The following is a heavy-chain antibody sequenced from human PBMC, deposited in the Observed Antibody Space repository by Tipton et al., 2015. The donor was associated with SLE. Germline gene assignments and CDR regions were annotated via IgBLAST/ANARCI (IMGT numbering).Heavy chain of an antibody. Sequence: QLVQSGAEVKKPGESLRISCKGSGYTFTSYGINWVRQAPGQGLEWMGRIIPILGIANYAQKFQGRVTITADKSTSTAYMELSSLRSEDTAVYCCARKHGDEDYWGQGTLVTVSS. V-gene: IGHV1-69*09. CDR1: GYTFTSYG. D-gene: IGHD7-27*01. CDR2: IIPILGIA. J-gene: IGHJ4*02. CDR3: ARKHGDEDY.